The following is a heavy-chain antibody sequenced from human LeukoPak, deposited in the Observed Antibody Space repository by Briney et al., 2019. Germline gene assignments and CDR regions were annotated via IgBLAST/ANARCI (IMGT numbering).Heavy chain of an antibody. J-gene: IGHJ4*02. CDR2: IWYDGSNK. V-gene: IGHV3-33*08. CDR1: GFTFSDYY. Sequence: GGSLRLSCAASGFTFSDYYMSWIRQAPGKGLEWVAVIWYDGSNKYYADSVKGRFTISRDNSKNTLYLQMNSLRAEDTAVYYCARERAVAGTVFDYWGQGTLVTVSS. D-gene: IGHD6-19*01. CDR3: ARERAVAGTVFDY.